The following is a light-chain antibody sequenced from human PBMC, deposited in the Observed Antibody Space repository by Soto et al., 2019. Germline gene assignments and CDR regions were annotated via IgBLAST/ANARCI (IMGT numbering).Light chain of an antibody. CDR3: QHYNSYSEA. CDR1: QTISSW. V-gene: IGKV1-5*03. Sequence: DIQMTQSPSTLSGSVGDRVTITCRASQTISSWLAWYQQKPGKAPKLLIYKASTLKSGVPSRFSGSGSETEFTITISSLQPDDFATYYCQHYNSYSEAFGQGTKV. CDR2: KAS. J-gene: IGKJ1*01.